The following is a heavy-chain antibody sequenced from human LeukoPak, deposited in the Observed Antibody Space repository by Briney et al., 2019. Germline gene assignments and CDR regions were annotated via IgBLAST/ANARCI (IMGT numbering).Heavy chain of an antibody. J-gene: IGHJ4*02. CDR3: ARDAQRGFDYSNSLQY. CDR1: GFTFSHYA. V-gene: IGHV3-33*01. CDR2: IWSDATNR. Sequence: GGSLRLSCEASGFTFSHYAMHWIRQAPAKWMEWVAVIWSDATNRYYADSVKGRFSIYRDDSQKRVFLQMNSLRAEDTAVYYCARDAQRGFDYSNSLQYWGQGALVTVAS. D-gene: IGHD4-11*01.